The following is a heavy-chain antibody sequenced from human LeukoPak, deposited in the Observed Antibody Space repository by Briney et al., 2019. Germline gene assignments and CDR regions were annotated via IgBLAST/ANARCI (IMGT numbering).Heavy chain of an antibody. J-gene: IGHJ6*03. Sequence: SETLSLTCAVSDVSISTKSYYWGWVRQPPGKGLEWIGEINDSGSTNYNPSLKSRVTISVDTSKNQFSLKLSSVTAADTAVYYCARAHSSSEYYFYYYMDVWGKGTTVTVSS. CDR2: INDSGST. CDR1: DVSISTKSYY. D-gene: IGHD6-6*01. V-gene: IGHV4-39*07. CDR3: ARAHSSSEYYFYYYMDV.